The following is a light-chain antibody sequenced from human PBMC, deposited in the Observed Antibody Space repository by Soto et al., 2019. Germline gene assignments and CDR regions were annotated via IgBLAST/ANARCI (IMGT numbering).Light chain of an antibody. CDR1: NTDVGAYDY. Sequence: QSVLAQPASVSGSPGQSITISCSGTNTDVGAYDYVSWYQQHPGKAPKLILYDVINRPSGVSDRFSGSKSGNTASLTISGLQAEDEAEYFCSSYSTISKLVFGTGTKVTVL. J-gene: IGLJ1*01. CDR2: DVI. V-gene: IGLV2-14*03. CDR3: SSYSTISKLV.